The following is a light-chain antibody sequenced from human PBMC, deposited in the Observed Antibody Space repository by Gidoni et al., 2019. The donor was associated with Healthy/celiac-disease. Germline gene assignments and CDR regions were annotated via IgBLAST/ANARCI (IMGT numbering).Light chain of an antibody. Sequence: EIVMTQSPATLSVSPGERATLSCRASQSVSSNLAWYQQKPGQAPRPLIYGASIRATGIPARFSGSGSGTEFTLTISILQSEDFAVYYCQQYNNWPLSITFGQGTRLEIK. CDR2: GAS. J-gene: IGKJ5*01. CDR1: QSVSSN. V-gene: IGKV3D-15*03. CDR3: QQYNNWPLSIT.